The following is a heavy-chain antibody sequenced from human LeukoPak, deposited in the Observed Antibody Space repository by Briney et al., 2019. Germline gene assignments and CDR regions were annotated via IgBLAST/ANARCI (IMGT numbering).Heavy chain of an antibody. CDR1: GFTFSSYA. V-gene: IGHV3-23*01. CDR2: MSGMGGST. CDR3: AKDSQPYSSGWRVRYFDY. J-gene: IGHJ4*02. D-gene: IGHD6-19*01. Sequence: PGGSLRLSCAASGFTFSSYAMSWVRQAPGKGLEWVSAMSGMGGSTYYADSVKGRFTISRDNSKNTLYLRMNSLSAEDTAVYYCAKDSQPYSSGWRVRYFDYWGQGTLVTVSS.